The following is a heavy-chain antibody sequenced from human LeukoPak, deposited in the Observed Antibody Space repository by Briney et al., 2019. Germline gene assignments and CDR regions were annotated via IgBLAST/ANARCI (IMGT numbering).Heavy chain of an antibody. CDR3: ARDGINDFWSGDFDY. Sequence: GGSLRLSCAASGFTFSSYSMNWVRQAPGKGLEWVSSISSSSSYIYYADSVKGRFTISRDNAKNSLYLQMNSQRAEDTAVYYCARDGINDFWSGDFDYWGQGTLVTVSS. CDR2: ISSSSSYI. D-gene: IGHD3-3*01. V-gene: IGHV3-21*01. J-gene: IGHJ4*02. CDR1: GFTFSSYS.